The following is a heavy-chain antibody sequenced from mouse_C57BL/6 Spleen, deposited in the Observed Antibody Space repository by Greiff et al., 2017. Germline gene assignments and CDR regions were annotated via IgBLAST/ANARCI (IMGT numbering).Heavy chain of an antibody. V-gene: IGHV1-7*01. J-gene: IGHJ1*03. D-gene: IGHD1-1*01. CDR3: AKEHDVSYSQRYFDV. CDR2: LNPSSGYT. Sequence: VQLQQSGAELAKPGASVKLSCKASGYTFTSYWMHWVKQRPGQGLEWIGYLNPSSGYTKYNQKFKDKATLTADKSSSTAYMQLSRLTYEDSAVYYCAKEHDVSYSQRYFDVWGTGTTVTVSS. CDR1: GYTFTSYW.